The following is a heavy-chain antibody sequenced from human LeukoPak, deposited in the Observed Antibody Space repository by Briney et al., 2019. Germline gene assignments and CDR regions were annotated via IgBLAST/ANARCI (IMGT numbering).Heavy chain of an antibody. CDR3: AGSKKEDYFDY. V-gene: IGHV4-39*01. Sequence: SETLSLTRTVSGGSISSSSYYGGWLRQPPGKGLEWIGSIYYSGSTYYNPSLKSRVTISVDTSKNQFSLKLSSVTAADTAVYYCAGSKKEDYFDYWAREPWSPSPQ. CDR2: IYYSGST. CDR1: GGSISSSSYY. J-gene: IGHJ4*02.